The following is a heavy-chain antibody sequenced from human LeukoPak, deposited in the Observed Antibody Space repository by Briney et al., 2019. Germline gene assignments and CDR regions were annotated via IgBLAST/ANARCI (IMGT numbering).Heavy chain of an antibody. V-gene: IGHV3-30*01. CDR3: ARVFRVATISEWSYYYYCMDV. J-gene: IGHJ6*03. Sequence: PGGSLRLSCAASGFTFSSYAMHWVRQAPGKGLEWVAVISYDGSNKYYADSVKGRFTISRDNSKNTLYLQMNSLRAEDTAVYYCARVFRVATISEWSYYYYCMDVWGKGTTVTVSS. D-gene: IGHD5-12*01. CDR1: GFTFSSYA. CDR2: ISYDGSNK.